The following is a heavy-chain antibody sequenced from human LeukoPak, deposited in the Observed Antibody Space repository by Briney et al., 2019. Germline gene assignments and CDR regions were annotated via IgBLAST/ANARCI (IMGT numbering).Heavy chain of an antibody. CDR1: GFTFSSYA. CDR2: ISYDGSNK. Sequence: GGSLRLSCAASGFTFSSYAMHWVRQAPGKGLEWVAVISYDGSNKYYADSVKGRFTISRDNSKNTLYLQMNSLRAEDTAVYYCARDGGDCFDWGQGTLVTVSS. V-gene: IGHV3-30-3*01. J-gene: IGHJ4*02. CDR3: ARDGGDCFD. D-gene: IGHD2-21*01.